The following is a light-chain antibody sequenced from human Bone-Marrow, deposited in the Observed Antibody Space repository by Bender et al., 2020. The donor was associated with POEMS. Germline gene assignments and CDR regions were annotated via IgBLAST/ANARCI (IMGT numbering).Light chain of an antibody. V-gene: IGLV3-1*01. CDR1: RLEAKY. J-gene: IGLJ2*01. Sequence: SYELTQPPSVSVSPGQTARLNCSGDRLEAKYACWHQQKPGQPPVMVFYQDDKRPPGFPARFSGFLSGNTATLTISGTQAVDEADYYCQTWDGSTVVFGGGTKLTVL. CDR3: QTWDGSTVV. CDR2: QDD.